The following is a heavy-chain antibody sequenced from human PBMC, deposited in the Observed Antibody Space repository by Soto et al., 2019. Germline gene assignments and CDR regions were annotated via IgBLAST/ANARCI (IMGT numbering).Heavy chain of an antibody. J-gene: IGHJ5*02. D-gene: IGHD2-8*01. CDR3: AKDSRSNSTNTFSIDP. CDR2: ISAYNGNT. Sequence: ASVKVSCKASGYTFTTYGISWVRQAPGQGLEWMGWISAYNGNTDYAQKFQGRVTMTTDTSTSTVYMELRSLRSDDTAVYYCAKDSRSNSTNTFSIDPWGQGTLVTVSS. CDR1: GYTFTTYG. V-gene: IGHV1-18*01.